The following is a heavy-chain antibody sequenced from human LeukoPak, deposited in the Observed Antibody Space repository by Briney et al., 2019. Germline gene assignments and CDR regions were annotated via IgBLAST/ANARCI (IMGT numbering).Heavy chain of an antibody. V-gene: IGHV4-39*02. D-gene: IGHD2-15*01. CDR1: GGSISSSSYY. CDR2: ISYSGNT. CDR3: ARDDAAEDGFDI. J-gene: IGHJ3*02. Sequence: SETLSLICTVSGGSISSSSYYWGWIRQPPGKGLEWIGSISYSGNTYYNPSLKSRITISVDTSKNQFSLQLSSVTAADTAVYYCARDDAAEDGFDIWGQGTMVTVSS.